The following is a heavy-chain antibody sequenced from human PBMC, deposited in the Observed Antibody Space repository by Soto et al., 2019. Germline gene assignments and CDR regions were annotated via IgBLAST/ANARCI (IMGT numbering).Heavy chain of an antibody. Sequence: ASVKVSCKASGYTFANYGISWLRQAPGQGLEWMGWISAYNGNTNYAQKFQGRVTMTTHTSTSTAYMELRSLRSDDTAVYFCARDLSEVAYRDNPTFHYWGQGTLVTVS. CDR2: ISAYNGNT. D-gene: IGHD4-17*01. CDR1: GYTFANYG. J-gene: IGHJ4*02. V-gene: IGHV1-18*01. CDR3: ARDLSEVAYRDNPTFHY.